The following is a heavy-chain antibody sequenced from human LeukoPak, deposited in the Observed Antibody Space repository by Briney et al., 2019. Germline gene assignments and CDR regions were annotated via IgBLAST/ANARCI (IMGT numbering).Heavy chain of an antibody. V-gene: IGHV3-30*01. CDR3: ARDPPGVTAYYFDY. CDR2: ISYDGSNK. J-gene: IGHJ4*02. D-gene: IGHD2-21*02. Sequence: GGSLRLSCAASGFTFSSYAMHWVRQAPGKGLEWAAVISYDGSNKYYADSVKGRFTISRDNSKNTLYLQMNSLRAEDTAVYYCARDPPGVTAYYFDYWGQGTLVTDSS. CDR1: GFTFSSYA.